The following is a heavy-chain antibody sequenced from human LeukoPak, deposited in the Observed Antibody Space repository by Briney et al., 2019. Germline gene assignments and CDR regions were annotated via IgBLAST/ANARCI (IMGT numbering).Heavy chain of an antibody. V-gene: IGHV3-7*01. D-gene: IGHD4-17*01. Sequence: GGSLRLSCAASGFTFSNYFMSWIRQAPGKGLEWVANIKQDASEIYYVDSVKGRFTISRDNAKNSVSLQMNSLRGEDTAIYYCARLATVTYPEDYYYYYMDVWGKGTTVTVSS. CDR1: GFTFSNYF. CDR2: IKQDASEI. CDR3: ARLATVTYPEDYYYYYMDV. J-gene: IGHJ6*03.